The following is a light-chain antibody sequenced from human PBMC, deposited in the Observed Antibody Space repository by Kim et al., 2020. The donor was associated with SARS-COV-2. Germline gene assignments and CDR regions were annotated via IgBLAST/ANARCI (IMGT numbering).Light chain of an antibody. J-gene: IGLJ1*01. V-gene: IGLV2-8*01. CDR1: SSDVGGYEV. Sequence: QSALTQPPSASGSPGQSVTISCTGTSSDVGGYEVVSWYQQHPGKAPRLMIYAVNTRPSGLPDRFSASKSVNTASLPVSALPAEDDADYYCSSYAGTPYYAFGTGTKVTVL. CDR2: AVN. CDR3: SSYAGTPYYA.